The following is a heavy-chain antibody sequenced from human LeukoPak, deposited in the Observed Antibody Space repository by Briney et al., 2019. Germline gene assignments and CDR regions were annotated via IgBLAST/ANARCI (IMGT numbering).Heavy chain of an antibody. CDR1: GYTFSSYT. D-gene: IGHD3-22*01. CDR2: MNPNSGNT. CDR3: ARHSGSGYSDAFDI. Sequence: EASVKVSCKASGYTFSSYTMNWVRQAPGQGLEWMGWMNPNSGNTGYAQKFQGRVTITRNTSISTAYMELSSLRSEDTAVYYCARHSGSGYSDAFDIWGQGTMVTVSS. J-gene: IGHJ3*02. V-gene: IGHV1-8*01.